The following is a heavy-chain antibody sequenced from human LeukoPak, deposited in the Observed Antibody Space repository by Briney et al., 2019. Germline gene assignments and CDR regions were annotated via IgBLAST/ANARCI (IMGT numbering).Heavy chain of an antibody. V-gene: IGHV3-11*01. CDR3: TSGASIAARSDWFDP. D-gene: IGHD6-6*01. CDR2: LSSGGSMI. Sequence: GGSVRLSCAASGFTFSDYYINWIRQAPGMGLEWVAYLSSGGSMIYYADSVKGRFTISRDNAKNSVYLQMNSLRAEDTAVYYCTSGASIAARSDWFDPWGQGTLVTVSS. J-gene: IGHJ5*02. CDR1: GFTFSDYY.